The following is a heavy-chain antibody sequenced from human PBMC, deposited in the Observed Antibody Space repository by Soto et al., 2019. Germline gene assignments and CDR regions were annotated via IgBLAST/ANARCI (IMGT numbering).Heavy chain of an antibody. D-gene: IGHD2-2*01. Sequence: ASVKVSCKASGGTFSSYAISWVRQAPGQGLEWMGGIIPIFGTANYAQKFQGRVTITADESTSTAYMELSSLRSEDTAVYYCASARKGRYQLPSYGMDVWGQGTTVTVSS. CDR1: GGTFSSYA. CDR2: IIPIFGTA. CDR3: ASARKGRYQLPSYGMDV. J-gene: IGHJ6*02. V-gene: IGHV1-69*13.